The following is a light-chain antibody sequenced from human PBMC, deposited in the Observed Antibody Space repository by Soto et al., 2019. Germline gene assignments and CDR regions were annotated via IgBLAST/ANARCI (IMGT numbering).Light chain of an antibody. CDR1: SSDVGGYNY. V-gene: IGLV2-14*01. CDR2: DVT. J-gene: IGLJ1*01. CDR3: SSYTSSSTPYV. Sequence: QSALTQPASVSGSPGQSTTISCTGTSSDVGGYNYVSWYQQHPVKAPKLMIYDVTNRPSGVSDRFSGSKSGNTASLTISGLQAEDEADYYCSSYTSSSTPYVFGTGTQLTVL.